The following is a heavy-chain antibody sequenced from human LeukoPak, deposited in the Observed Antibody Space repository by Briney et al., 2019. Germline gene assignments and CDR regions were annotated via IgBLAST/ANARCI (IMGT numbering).Heavy chain of an antibody. J-gene: IGHJ4*02. D-gene: IGHD6-13*01. Sequence: GGSLRLSCAASGFSFSSYGMHWDRQAPGKGLEWVAFIRSDGNVKHYADSVKGRFTISRDNSKNTMFLQMNSLRGEDTAVYYCAKGGSSSWDYFDYWGQGTLVTVSS. CDR1: GFSFSSYG. V-gene: IGHV3-30*02. CDR3: AKGGSSSWDYFDY. CDR2: IRSDGNVK.